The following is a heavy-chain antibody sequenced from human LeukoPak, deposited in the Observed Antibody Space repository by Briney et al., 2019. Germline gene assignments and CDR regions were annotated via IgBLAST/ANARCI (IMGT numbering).Heavy chain of an antibody. CDR3: ARDLVVVVAATPTGGWFDP. D-gene: IGHD2-15*01. CDR2: IYYSGST. Sequence: SETLSLTCTVSGGSISSYYWSWIRQPPGKGLEWIGYIYYSGSTNYNPSLKSRVTISVDTSKNQFSLKLSSVTAADTAVYYCARDLVVVVAATPTGGWFDPWGQGTLVTVSS. CDR1: GGSISSYY. V-gene: IGHV4-59*12. J-gene: IGHJ5*02.